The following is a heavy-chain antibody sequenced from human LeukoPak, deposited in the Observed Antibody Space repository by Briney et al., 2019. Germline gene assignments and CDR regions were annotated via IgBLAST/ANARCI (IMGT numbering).Heavy chain of an antibody. V-gene: IGHV3-30*04. J-gene: IGHJ4*02. CDR3: AKDRSITMVRGVMRD. CDR1: GFTFSSYA. D-gene: IGHD3-10*01. Sequence: GGSLRLSCAASGFTFSSYAMHWVRQAPGKGLEWVAVISYDGSNKYYADSVKGRFTISRDNSKNTLYLQMNSLRAEDTAVYYCAKDRSITMVRGVMRDWGQGTLVTVSS. CDR2: ISYDGSNK.